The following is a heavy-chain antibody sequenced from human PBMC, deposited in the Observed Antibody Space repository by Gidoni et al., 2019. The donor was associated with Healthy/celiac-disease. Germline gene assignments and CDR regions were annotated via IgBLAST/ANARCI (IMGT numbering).Heavy chain of an antibody. J-gene: IGHJ4*02. V-gene: IGHV3-33*01. CDR1: GFTFSSYG. CDR2: IWYDGSNK. CDR3: ARGGGITPQTDY. Sequence: QVQLVESGGGVVQPGRSLRLSCAASGFTFSSYGMHWVRQAPGKGLEGVVVIWYDGSNKYYADSVKGRFTISRDNSKNTLYLQMNSLRAEDTAVYYCARGGGITPQTDYWGQGTLVTVSS. D-gene: IGHD3-16*01.